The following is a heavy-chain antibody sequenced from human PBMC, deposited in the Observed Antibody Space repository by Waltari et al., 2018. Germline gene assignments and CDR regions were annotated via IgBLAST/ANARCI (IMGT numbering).Heavy chain of an antibody. D-gene: IGHD2-15*01. CDR2: IFYSGNS. CDR3: ARLGGGRNLLTDY. CDR1: GGPITRYY. V-gene: IGHV4-59*12. J-gene: IGHJ4*02. Sequence: QVQLQESGPGLVRPSETLSLTCTVSGGPITRYYWSWLRQPPGKGLEWIGSIFYSGNSNSNPSLKSRVTMSVDTSTNQFSLKLNSVTAADTAVYYCARLGGGRNLLTDYWGQGTLVTVSS.